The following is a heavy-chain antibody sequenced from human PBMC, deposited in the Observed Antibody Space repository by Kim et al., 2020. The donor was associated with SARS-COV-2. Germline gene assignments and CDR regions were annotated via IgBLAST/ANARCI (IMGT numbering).Heavy chain of an antibody. CDR1: GGSISSGGYY. V-gene: IGHV4-31*03. D-gene: IGHD3-22*01. CDR2: INYSGST. J-gene: IGHJ3*02. CDR3: ARHSRNYFDIGGFTDAFDI. Sequence: SETLSLTCTVSGGSISSGGYYWSYIRQHPGKGLEWIGYINYSGSTYYNPSLKSRVTISLDTSKNQFSLKLSSVTAADTAVYYCARHSRNYFDIGGFTDAFDIWGQGTMVTVSS.